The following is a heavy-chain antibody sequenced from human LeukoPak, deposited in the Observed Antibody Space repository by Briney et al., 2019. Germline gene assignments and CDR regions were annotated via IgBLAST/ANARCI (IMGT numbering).Heavy chain of an antibody. J-gene: IGHJ3*02. V-gene: IGHV4-38-2*02. CDR3: ATEYYDFWSGRPNAFDI. CDR2: IYHSGST. Sequence: PSETLSLTCTVSGGSISSYYWGWIRQPPGKGLEWIGSIYHSGSTYYNPSLKSRVTISVDTSKNQFSLKLSSVTAADTAVYYCATEYYDFWSGRPNAFDIWGQGTMVTVSS. CDR1: GGSISSYY. D-gene: IGHD3-3*01.